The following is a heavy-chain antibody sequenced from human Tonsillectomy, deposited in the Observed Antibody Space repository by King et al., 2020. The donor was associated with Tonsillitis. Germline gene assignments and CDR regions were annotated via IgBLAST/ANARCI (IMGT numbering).Heavy chain of an antibody. CDR2: IYYSGST. CDR1: GGSISSYY. J-gene: IGHJ4*02. V-gene: IGHV4-59*01. Sequence: QVQLQESGPGLVKPSETLSLTCTVSGGSISSYYWSWIRQPPGKGLEWIGYIYYSGSTNYNPSLKSRVTISVDTSKNQFSLKLSSVTAADTAVYYCARGSLLRAVPSDCSAPGTLVTVYS. CDR3: ARGSLLRAVPSDC. D-gene: IGHD4/OR15-4a*01.